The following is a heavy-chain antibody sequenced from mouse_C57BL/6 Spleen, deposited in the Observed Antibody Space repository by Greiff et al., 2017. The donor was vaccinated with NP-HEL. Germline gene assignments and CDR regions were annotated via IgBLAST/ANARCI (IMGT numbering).Heavy chain of an antibody. CDR1: GYTFTSYW. D-gene: IGHD1-1*02. Sequence: VQLQQPGAELVMPGASVKLSCKASGYTFTSYWMHWVKQRPGQGLEWIGEIDPSDSYTNYNQKFKGKSTLTVDKSSSTAYMQLSSLTSEDSAVYYCARLRVGPFDWWGQGTTLTVSS. V-gene: IGHV1-69*01. CDR2: IDPSDSYT. CDR3: ARLRVGPFDW. J-gene: IGHJ2*01.